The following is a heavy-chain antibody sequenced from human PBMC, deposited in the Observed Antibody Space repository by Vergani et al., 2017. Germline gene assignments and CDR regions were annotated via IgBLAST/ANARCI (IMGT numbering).Heavy chain of an antibody. Sequence: QVQLVQSGAEVKKPGSSVKVSCKASGGTFSSYAISWVRQAPGQGLEWMGGIIPIFGTANYAQKFQGRGTITADESTSTAYMELGSLRREDTAVYYYARGCPVGKLQVCYRFDYWVQGTLVTVTS. V-gene: IGHV1-69*01. J-gene: IGHJ4*02. CDR3: ARGCPVGKLQVCYRFDY. CDR2: IIPIFGTA. CDR1: GGTFSSYA. D-gene: IGHD5-24*01.